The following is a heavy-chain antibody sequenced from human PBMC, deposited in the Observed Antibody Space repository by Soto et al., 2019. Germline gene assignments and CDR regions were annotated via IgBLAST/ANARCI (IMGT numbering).Heavy chain of an antibody. CDR1: GFTFGDYA. D-gene: IGHD3-22*01. CDR3: TRVRYYYDGSGPFDY. J-gene: IGHJ4*02. V-gene: IGHV3-49*03. CDR2: IRSRGYGGTT. Sequence: GGSLRLSCSASGFTFGDYAMTWFRRAPGKGLEWVGFIRSRGYGGTTEYAASVKGRFTISRDDSKSTAYLQMNSLNTEDTAVYYCTRVRYYYDGSGPFDYWGQGTQVTAPQ.